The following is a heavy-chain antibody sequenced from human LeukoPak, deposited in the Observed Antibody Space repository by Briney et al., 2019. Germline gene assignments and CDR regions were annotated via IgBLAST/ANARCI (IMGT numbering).Heavy chain of an antibody. J-gene: IGHJ6*03. V-gene: IGHV3-30*02. Sequence: PGGSLRLSCAASGFTFSSYGMHWVRQAPGKGLEWVAFIRYDGSNKYYADSVQGRFTISRDNAKNSLYLQMNSLRAEDTAVYYCARWLQVPYYYMDVWGKGTTVTVSS. CDR3: ARWLQVPYYYMDV. D-gene: IGHD5-24*01. CDR2: IRYDGSNK. CDR1: GFTFSSYG.